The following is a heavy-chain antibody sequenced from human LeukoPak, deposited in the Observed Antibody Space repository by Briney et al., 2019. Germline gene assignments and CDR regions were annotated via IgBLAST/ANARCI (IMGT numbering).Heavy chain of an antibody. CDR2: IYYSGST. D-gene: IGHD3-3*01. J-gene: IGHJ6*03. V-gene: IGHV4-59*01. CDR1: GGSISSYY. Sequence: PSETLSLTCTVSGGSISSYYWSWIRQPPGKGLEWIGYIYYSGSTNYNPSLKSRVTISVDTSKNQFSLKLSSVTAADAAVYDCARVPFREWLRPYYYYMDVWGKGTTVTVSS. CDR3: ARVPFREWLRPYYYYMDV.